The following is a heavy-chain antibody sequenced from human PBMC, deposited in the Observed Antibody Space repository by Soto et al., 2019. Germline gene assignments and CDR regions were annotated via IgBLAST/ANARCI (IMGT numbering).Heavy chain of an antibody. V-gene: IGHV4-30-2*01. CDR2: IYHSGST. D-gene: IGHD3-22*01. J-gene: IGHJ6*02. Sequence: LTCAVSGGSISSGGYSWSWIRQPPGKGLEWIGYIYHSGSTYYNPSLKSRVTISVDRSKNQFSLKLSSVTAADTAVYYCARAYTGNYYDSSGYPYGMDVWCQGTTVTVSS. CDR3: ARAYTGNYYDSSGYPYGMDV. CDR1: GGSISSGGYS.